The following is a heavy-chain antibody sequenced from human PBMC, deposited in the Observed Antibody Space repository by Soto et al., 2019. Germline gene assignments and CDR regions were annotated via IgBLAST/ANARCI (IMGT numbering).Heavy chain of an antibody. V-gene: IGHV4-59*01. CDR3: ARDTLIEIYYESSGFYDS. CDR2: IYYTGST. CDR1: GGSIGSFY. Sequence: QVQLQESGPGLVKPSETLSLTCTISGGSIGSFYWTWIRQPPGKGLEWIGYIYYTGSTKYNPSLKSRVSMSVDTSKNQFSLRLSSVTAADTAVYYCARDTLIEIYYESSGFYDSWGQGTLVTVSS. D-gene: IGHD3-22*01. J-gene: IGHJ4*02.